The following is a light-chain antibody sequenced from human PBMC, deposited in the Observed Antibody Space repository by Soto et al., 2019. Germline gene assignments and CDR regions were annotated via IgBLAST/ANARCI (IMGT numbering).Light chain of an antibody. CDR2: GAS. CDR1: QSVSSSY. V-gene: IGKV3-15*01. Sequence: TVWTQSPHTLSLSTGDSAPLSCRASQSVSSSYLAWYQQKPGQAPRLLIYGASTRATGIPARFSGSGSGTEFTLTVSSLQSEDFAVYYCQQYNNWPPWTFGQGTKVDIK. CDR3: QQYNNWPPWT. J-gene: IGKJ1*01.